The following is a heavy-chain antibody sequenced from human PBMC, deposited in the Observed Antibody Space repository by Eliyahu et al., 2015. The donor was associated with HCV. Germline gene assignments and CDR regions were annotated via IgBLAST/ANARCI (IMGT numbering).Heavy chain of an antibody. CDR1: GFTXSXYY. D-gene: IGHD6-13*01. CDR3: ASAAYSSSWYFWYFDL. CDR2: ISSSGSTI. Sequence: QVQLVESGGGLVKPGGSLXLSCAAXGFTXSXYYMSWIRQAPGKGLEWVSYISSSGSTIYYADSVKGRFTISRDNAKNSLYLQMNSLRAEDTAVYYCASAAYSSSWYFWYFDLWGRGTLVTVSS. V-gene: IGHV3-11*01. J-gene: IGHJ2*01.